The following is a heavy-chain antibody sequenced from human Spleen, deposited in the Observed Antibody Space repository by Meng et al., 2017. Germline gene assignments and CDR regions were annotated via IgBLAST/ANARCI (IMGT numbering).Heavy chain of an antibody. Sequence: SQTPSLTCAVYGGSFSGYYWSWIRQPPGKGLEWIGEINHSGSTNYNPSLKSRVTISVDTSKNQFSLKLSSVTAADTAVYYCASEMGYCSSTGCSSGVTPPYGMDVWGQGTTVTVSS. J-gene: IGHJ6*02. V-gene: IGHV4-34*01. CDR3: ASEMGYCSSTGCSSGVTPPYGMDV. D-gene: IGHD2-2*01. CDR1: GGSFSGYY. CDR2: INHSGST.